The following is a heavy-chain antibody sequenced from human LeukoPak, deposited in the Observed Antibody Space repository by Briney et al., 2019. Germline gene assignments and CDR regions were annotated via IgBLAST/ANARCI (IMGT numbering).Heavy chain of an antibody. CDR2: ISYDGSKQ. D-gene: IGHD7-27*01. CDR1: GFTFRVNG. V-gene: IGHV3-30*18. CDR3: AKDRAWGLDY. Sequence: LPGGSLRLSCAASGFTFRVNGMHWVRQVPGKGLDWVTFISYDGSKQYYADSVKGRFTISRDNSKNTLYLQMSSLTIEDTAIYYCAKDRAWGLDYWGQGTPVTVSS. J-gene: IGHJ4*02.